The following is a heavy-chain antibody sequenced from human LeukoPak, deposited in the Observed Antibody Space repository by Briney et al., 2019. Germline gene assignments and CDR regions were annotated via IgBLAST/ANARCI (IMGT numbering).Heavy chain of an antibody. CDR2: IRSSSSDI. Sequence: GESLKISCAASGFTFSSHSMNWVRQAPGKGLEWVSFIRSSSSDIYYADSVKGRFTISRDNAKNSLYLQMDSLRAEDTAVYYCARVRSGSLDYWGQGTLVTVSS. D-gene: IGHD1-26*01. CDR1: GFTFSSHS. V-gene: IGHV3-21*01. J-gene: IGHJ4*02. CDR3: ARVRSGSLDY.